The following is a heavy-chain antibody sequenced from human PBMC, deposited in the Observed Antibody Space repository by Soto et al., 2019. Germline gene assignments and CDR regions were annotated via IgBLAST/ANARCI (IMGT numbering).Heavy chain of an antibody. J-gene: IGHJ4*02. CDR3: ASVVDTAMVRYFDY. D-gene: IGHD5-18*01. Sequence: SVKVSCKASGGTFSSYAISWVRQAPGQGLEWMGGIIPIFGTANYAQKFQGRVTVTADESTSTAYMELSSLRSEDTAVYYCASVVDTAMVRYFDYWGQGTLVTVSS. CDR2: IIPIFGTA. V-gene: IGHV1-69*13. CDR1: GGTFSSYA.